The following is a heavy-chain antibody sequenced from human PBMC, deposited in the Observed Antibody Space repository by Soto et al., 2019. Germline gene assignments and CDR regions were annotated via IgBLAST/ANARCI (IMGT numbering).Heavy chain of an antibody. CDR3: AKVVVAGHDY. V-gene: IGHV3-30*18. CDR1: GFTFSSYG. D-gene: IGHD2-21*01. Sequence: GGSLRLSCAASGFTFSSYGMHWVRQAPGKGLEWVAVISYDGSNKYYADSVKGRFTISRDNSKNTLYLQMNSLRAEDTAVYYCAKVVVAGHDYWGQGTLVTVSS. CDR2: ISYDGSNK. J-gene: IGHJ4*02.